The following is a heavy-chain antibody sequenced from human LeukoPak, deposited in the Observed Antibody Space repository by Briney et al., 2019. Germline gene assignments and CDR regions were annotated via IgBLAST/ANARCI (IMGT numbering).Heavy chain of an antibody. D-gene: IGHD1-26*01. J-gene: IGHJ4*02. CDR3: AREGESYPFDY. V-gene: IGHV3-7*03. CDR2: IKQDGSEK. Sequence: PGGPLRLSCAASGFTFSSYWMSWVRQAPGKGLEWVANIKQDGSEKYYVDSVKGRFTISRDNAKNSLYLQMNSLRAEDTAVYYCAREGESYPFDYWGQGTLVTVSS. CDR1: GFTFSSYW.